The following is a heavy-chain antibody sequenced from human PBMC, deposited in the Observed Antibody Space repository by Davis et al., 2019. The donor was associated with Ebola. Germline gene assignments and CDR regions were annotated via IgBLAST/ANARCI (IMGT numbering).Heavy chain of an antibody. CDR1: GFTFSSYG. J-gene: IGHJ6*04. Sequence: GESLKISCAASGFTFSSYGMHWVRQAPGKGLEWVAVISYDGSNKYYADSVKGRFTISRDNSKNTLYLQMNSLRAEDTAVYYCAKDIVVVPAVIYYYYGMDVWGKGTTVTVSS. CDR2: ISYDGSNK. D-gene: IGHD2-2*01. CDR3: AKDIVVVPAVIYYYYGMDV. V-gene: IGHV3-30*18.